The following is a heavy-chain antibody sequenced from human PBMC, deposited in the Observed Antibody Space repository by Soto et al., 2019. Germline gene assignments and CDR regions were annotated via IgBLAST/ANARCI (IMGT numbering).Heavy chain of an antibody. J-gene: IGHJ5*02. Sequence: GGSLRLSCAASGFTFSSYAMSWVRQAPGKGLEWVSAISGSGGSTYYADSVKGRFTISKDNSKNTLYLQMNSLRAEDTAVYYCAKDGYCSSTSRYPGGFDPWGQGTLVTVSS. D-gene: IGHD2-2*03. CDR2: ISGSGGST. CDR1: GFTFSSYA. CDR3: AKDGYCSSTSRYPGGFDP. V-gene: IGHV3-23*01.